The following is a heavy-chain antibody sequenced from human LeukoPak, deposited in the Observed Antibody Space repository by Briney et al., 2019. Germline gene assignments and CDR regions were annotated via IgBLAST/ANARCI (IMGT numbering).Heavy chain of an antibody. CDR3: ASERGVLGYCSGGSCYGQFDY. D-gene: IGHD2-15*01. CDR1: GFTFDDYA. J-gene: IGHJ4*02. V-gene: IGHV3-9*01. CDR2: ISWNSGSI. Sequence: GGSLRLSCAASGFTFDDYAMHWVRQAPGKGLEWVSGISWNSGSIGYADSVKGRFTISRDNSKNTLYLQMNSLRAEDTAVYYCASERGVLGYCSGGSCYGQFDYWGQGTLVTVSS.